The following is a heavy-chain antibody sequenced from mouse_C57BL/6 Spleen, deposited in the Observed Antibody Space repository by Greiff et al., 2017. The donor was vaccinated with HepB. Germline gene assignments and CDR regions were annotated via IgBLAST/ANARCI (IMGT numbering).Heavy chain of an antibody. V-gene: IGHV2-6*01. J-gene: IGHJ3*01. CDR1: GFALTSDG. D-gene: IGHD4-1*01. CDR3: ASLANFAY. Sequence: VKLMGSGPGLVAPSQSLSVTCTVSGFALTSDGLDWVRQAPGKGLEWLGVIWGVGSTNYNSALTSILSSSKDNSKSKVVLKMNSLHTDDTAMNYRASLANFAYWGQVTLVMVS. CDR2: IWGVGST.